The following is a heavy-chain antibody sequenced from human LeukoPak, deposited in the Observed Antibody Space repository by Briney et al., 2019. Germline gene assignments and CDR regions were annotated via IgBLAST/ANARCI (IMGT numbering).Heavy chain of an antibody. CDR2: IYPGDSDT. CDR3: ARGRSLTGYYMNWFDP. J-gene: IGHJ5*02. CDR1: GYSFTSYW. D-gene: IGHD3-9*01. Sequence: GESLKISCKGSGYSFTSYWIGWVRQMPGKGLEWMGIIYPGDSDTRYSPSFQGQVTISADKSISTAYLQWSSLKASDTAMYYCARGRSLTGYYMNWFDPWGQGTLVTVSS. V-gene: IGHV5-51*01.